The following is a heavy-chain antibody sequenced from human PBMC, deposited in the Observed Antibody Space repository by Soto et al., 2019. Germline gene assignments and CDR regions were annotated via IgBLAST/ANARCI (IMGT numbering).Heavy chain of an antibody. Sequence: SETLSLTCAVYGGSFSGYYWTWIRQPPGTGLEWIGEINHSGSTNYNPSLKSRVTISVDKSKKQFSLKVTSMTAADTAVYYCARRDDCTNEMCFMNYFDSWGQGALVTVSS. V-gene: IGHV4-34*01. CDR3: ARRDDCTNEMCFMNYFDS. CDR2: INHSGST. D-gene: IGHD2-8*01. J-gene: IGHJ4*02. CDR1: GGSFSGYY.